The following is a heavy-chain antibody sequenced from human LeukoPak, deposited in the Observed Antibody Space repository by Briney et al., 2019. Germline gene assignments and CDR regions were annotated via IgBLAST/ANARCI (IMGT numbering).Heavy chain of an antibody. CDR3: ARDTGTAAGFDP. CDR2: INPNSGGT. J-gene: IGHJ5*02. V-gene: IGHV1-2*06. Sequence: ASVKVSCKASGYTFTSYGISWVRQAPGQGLEWMGRINPNSGGTNYAQKFQGRVTMTRDTSISTAYMELSRLRSDDTAVYYCARDTGTAAGFDPWGQGTLVTVSS. CDR1: GYTFTSYG. D-gene: IGHD6-13*01.